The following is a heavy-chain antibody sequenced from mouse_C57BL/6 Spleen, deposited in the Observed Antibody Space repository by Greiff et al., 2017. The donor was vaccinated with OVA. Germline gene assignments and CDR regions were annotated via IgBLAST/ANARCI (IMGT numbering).Heavy chain of an antibody. CDR2: IDPETGGT. CDR1: GYTFTDYD. D-gene: IGHD2-3*01. Sequence: QVQLKQSGAELVRPGASVTLSCKASGYTFTDYDMHWVKQTPVHGLEWIGAIDPETGGTAYNQKFKGKAILTADKSSSTAYMELRSLTSEDSAVYYCTRWDGYPNYYAMDYWGQGTAVTVSS. V-gene: IGHV1-15*01. CDR3: TRWDGYPNYYAMDY. J-gene: IGHJ4*01.